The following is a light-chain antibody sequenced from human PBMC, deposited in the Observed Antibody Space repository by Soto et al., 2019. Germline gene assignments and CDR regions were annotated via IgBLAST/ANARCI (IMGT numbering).Light chain of an antibody. V-gene: IGKV3-20*01. CDR2: GAS. J-gene: IGKJ5*01. Sequence: EIVLTQSPGTLFLSPGERATLSCRASHSVSSSYLAWYQQKPGQAPRLLIYGASSRATGTPDRFRGSGSGTDFTLSISRLEPEDCAVYYCHQYGGSPPITFGQGTRLEIK. CDR3: HQYGGSPPIT. CDR1: HSVSSSY.